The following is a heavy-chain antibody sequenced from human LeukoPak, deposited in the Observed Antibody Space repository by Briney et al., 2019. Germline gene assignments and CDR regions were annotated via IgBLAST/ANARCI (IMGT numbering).Heavy chain of an antibody. Sequence: GGSLRLSCAASGFTFSSYGMHWVRQAPGKGLEWVAVIWYDGSNKYYADSVKGRFTISRDNSKNTLYLQMNSLRAEDTAVYYCAKEGPYCGGDCHYFDYWGQGTLVTVSS. CDR3: AKEGPYCGGDCHYFDY. J-gene: IGHJ4*02. CDR1: GFTFSSYG. CDR2: IWYDGSNK. D-gene: IGHD2-21*02. V-gene: IGHV3-33*06.